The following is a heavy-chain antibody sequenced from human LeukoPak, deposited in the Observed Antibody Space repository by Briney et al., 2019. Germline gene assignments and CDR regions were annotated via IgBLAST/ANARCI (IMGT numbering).Heavy chain of an antibody. CDR1: GFTFSDYY. D-gene: IGHD6-13*01. CDR3: AKDSDELIAAAYNWFDS. CDR2: ISSSGSTI. Sequence: GGSLRLSCAASGFTFSDYYMSWIRQAPGKGLEWVSYISSSGSTIYYADSVKGRFTISRDNAKNSLYLQMNSLRAEDTAVYYCAKDSDELIAAAYNWFDSWGQGTLVTVSS. J-gene: IGHJ5*01. V-gene: IGHV3-11*01.